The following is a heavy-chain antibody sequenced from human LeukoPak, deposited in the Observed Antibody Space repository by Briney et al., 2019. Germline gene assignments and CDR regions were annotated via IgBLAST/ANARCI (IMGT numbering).Heavy chain of an antibody. CDR3: ARKGVYGYNWFDP. V-gene: IGHV1-46*01. D-gene: IGHD3-10*01. CDR2: IDPSGGTT. Sequence: ASVKVSCKASGYTFTSYYMNWVRQAPGQGLEWMGVIDPSGGTTSYAQKFQGRVTMTRDTSTSTVYMELSSLRSEDTAVYYCARKGVYGYNWFDPWGQGTLVTASS. J-gene: IGHJ5*02. CDR1: GYTFTSYY.